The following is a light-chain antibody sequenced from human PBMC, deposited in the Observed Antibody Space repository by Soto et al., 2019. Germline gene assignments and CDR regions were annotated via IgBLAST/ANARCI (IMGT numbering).Light chain of an antibody. CDR2: ATS. CDR1: QNIANY. CDR3: QQSYTRPHT. V-gene: IGKV1-39*01. J-gene: IGKJ2*01. Sequence: DIQVTQSPSSLSPSVGDRVTMSCRASQNIANYLSWYQQKPGKAPKLLIYATSISQSGAPSRFSGSGSATHFTLTITSLQPEDFATYFCQQSYTRPHTFGQGTKVDIK.